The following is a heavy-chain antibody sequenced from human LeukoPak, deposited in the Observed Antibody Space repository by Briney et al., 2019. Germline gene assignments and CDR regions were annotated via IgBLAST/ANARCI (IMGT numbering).Heavy chain of an antibody. CDR2: IWYDGSNK. V-gene: IGHV3-33*01. Sequence: PGRSLRLSCAASGFTFSSYGMHWVRQAPGKGLEWVAVIWYDGSNKYYADSVKGRFTISRDNSKNTLYLQMNSLRAEDAAVYYCARMVGQRAKGTTVTSEWYFDLWGRGTQVTVSS. CDR1: GFTFSSYG. D-gene: IGHD4-17*01. CDR3: ARMVGQRAKGTTVTSEWYFDL. J-gene: IGHJ2*01.